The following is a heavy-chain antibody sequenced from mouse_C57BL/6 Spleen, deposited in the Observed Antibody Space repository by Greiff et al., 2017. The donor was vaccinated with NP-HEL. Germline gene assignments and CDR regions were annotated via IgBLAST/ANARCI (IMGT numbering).Heavy chain of an antibody. V-gene: IGHV1-26*01. CDR2: INPNNGGT. CDR1: GYTFTDYY. Sequence: EVQLQQSGPELVKPGASVKISCKASGYTFTDYYMNWVKQSHGKSLEWIGDINPNNGGTSYNQKFKGKATLTVDKSSSTAYMELRSLTSEDSAVYYCARRGYGSRWYFDVWGTGTTVTVSS. CDR3: ARRGYGSRWYFDV. D-gene: IGHD1-1*01. J-gene: IGHJ1*03.